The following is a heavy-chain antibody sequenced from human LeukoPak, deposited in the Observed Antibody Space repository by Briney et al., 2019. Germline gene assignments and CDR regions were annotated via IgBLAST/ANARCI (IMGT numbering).Heavy chain of an antibody. CDR1: GFTFSSYA. CDR2: ISYDGSNK. V-gene: IGHV3-30*04. D-gene: IGHD3-3*02. CDR3: ARDGIRDYGMDV. Sequence: PGGSLRLSCAASGFTFSSYAMRWVRQAPGKGLEWVAVISYDGSNKYYADSVKGRFTISRDNSKNTLYLQMNSLRAEDTAVYYCARDGIRDYGMDVWGQGTTVTVSS. J-gene: IGHJ6*02.